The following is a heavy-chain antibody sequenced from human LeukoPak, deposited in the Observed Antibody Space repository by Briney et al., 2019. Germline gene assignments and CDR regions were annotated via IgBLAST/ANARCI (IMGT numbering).Heavy chain of an antibody. Sequence: PSETLSLTCTVSGGSISSSSYYWGWIRQPPGKGLEWIGSIYYSGSTYYNPSLKSRVAISVDTSKNQFSLKLSSVTAADTAVYYCARQGRRGSGSIWGQGTMVTVSS. V-gene: IGHV4-39*01. CDR2: IYYSGST. J-gene: IGHJ3*02. CDR3: ARQGRRGSGSI. CDR1: GGSISSSSYY. D-gene: IGHD3-10*01.